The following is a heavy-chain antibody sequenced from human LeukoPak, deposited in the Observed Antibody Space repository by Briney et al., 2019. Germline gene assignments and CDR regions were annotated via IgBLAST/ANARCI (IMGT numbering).Heavy chain of an antibody. J-gene: IGHJ4*02. CDR2: ISGSGAGT. V-gene: IGHV3-23*01. Sequence: PGGSLRLSCAASGFTFSTYDMSWVRQAPGKVLEWVSVISGSGAGTNYADSVKGRFTISRDNSKNTLYLQMNSLRAEDTALYYCAKDLIQPGHYLDYWGQGALVTVSS. CDR3: AKDLIQPGHYLDY. CDR1: GFTFSTYD. D-gene: IGHD2-2*01.